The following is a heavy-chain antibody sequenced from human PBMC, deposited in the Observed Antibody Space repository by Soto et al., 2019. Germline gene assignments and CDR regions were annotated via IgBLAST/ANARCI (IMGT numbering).Heavy chain of an antibody. Sequence: GGSLRLSCAASGFTFSSYWMSWVRQAPGKGLEWVANIKQDGSEKYYVDSVKGRFTISRDNAKNSLYLQMNSLRAEDTAVYYCARDRIRYFSGWQDAFDIWGQGTMVTVSS. D-gene: IGHD6-19*01. CDR1: GFTFSSYW. CDR3: ARDRIRYFSGWQDAFDI. V-gene: IGHV3-7*05. CDR2: IKQDGSEK. J-gene: IGHJ3*02.